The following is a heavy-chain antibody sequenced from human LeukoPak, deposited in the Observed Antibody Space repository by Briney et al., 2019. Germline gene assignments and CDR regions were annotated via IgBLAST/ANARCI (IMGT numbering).Heavy chain of an antibody. CDR2: IKSKTDGGTT. CDR3: AKGRSPTDNRGGYFDY. J-gene: IGHJ4*02. D-gene: IGHD1-14*01. V-gene: IGHV3-15*05. CDR1: GSTFSNAW. Sequence: PGGSLRLSCAASGSTFSNAWMSWVRQAPGKGLEWVGRIKSKTDGGTTDYAAPVKGRFTISRDNAKNSLYLQMNSLRTEDTALYYCAKGRSPTDNRGGYFDYWGQGTLVTVSS.